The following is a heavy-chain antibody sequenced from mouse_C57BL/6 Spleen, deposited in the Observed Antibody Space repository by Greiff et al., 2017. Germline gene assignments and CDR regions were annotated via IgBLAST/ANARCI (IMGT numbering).Heavy chain of an antibody. CDR3: ARRGDYYGSSPAMDY. CDR1: GYTFTSYW. J-gene: IGHJ4*01. V-gene: IGHV1-55*01. D-gene: IGHD1-1*01. CDR2: IYPGSGST. Sequence: VQLQQPGAELVKPGASVKMSCKASGYTFTSYWITWVKQRPGQGLEWIGDIYPGSGSTNYNEKFKSKATLTVDTSSSTAYMQRSSLTSEDSAVYYGARRGDYYGSSPAMDYWGQGTSVTVSS.